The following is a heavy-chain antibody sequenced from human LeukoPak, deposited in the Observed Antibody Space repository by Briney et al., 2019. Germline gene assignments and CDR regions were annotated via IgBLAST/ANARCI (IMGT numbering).Heavy chain of an antibody. D-gene: IGHD5-18*01. Sequence: GGSLRLSCAASGFTFSSYSMNWVRQAPGKGLEWVSSISSSSSYISYADSVKGRSTISRDNAKNSLYLQMNSLRAEDTAFYYCAREGIQLWSSDYWGQGTLVTVSS. V-gene: IGHV3-21*01. CDR1: GFTFSSYS. CDR3: AREGIQLWSSDY. CDR2: ISSSSSYI. J-gene: IGHJ4*02.